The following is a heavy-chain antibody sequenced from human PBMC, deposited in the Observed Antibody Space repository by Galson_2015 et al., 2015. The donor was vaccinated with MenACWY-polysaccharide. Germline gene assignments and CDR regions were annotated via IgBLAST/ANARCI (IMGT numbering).Heavy chain of an antibody. V-gene: IGHV1-18*01. D-gene: IGHD6-13*01. Sequence: SVKVSCKASGYMFTNYGINWVRQAPGQGPEWMGWINAFNGHTKYTQNLRSRVTITIDTSTNTVYMELRSLRSDDTAVYYCSRGSRGIAAAGIGFDSWGQGTLVTVSS. CDR1: GYMFTNYG. CDR3: SRGSRGIAAAGIGFDS. CDR2: INAFNGHT. J-gene: IGHJ4*02.